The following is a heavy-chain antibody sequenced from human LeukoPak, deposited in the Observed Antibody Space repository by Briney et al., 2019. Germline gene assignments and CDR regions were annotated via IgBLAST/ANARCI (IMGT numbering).Heavy chain of an antibody. J-gene: IGHJ4*02. D-gene: IGHD3-10*01. CDR1: GGSISSGSYY. CDR2: INHSGST. CDR3: ARHYYYFDY. V-gene: IGHV4-39*01. Sequence: SETLSLTCTVFGGSISSGSYYWSWIRQPPGKGLEWIGEINHSGSTNYNPSLKSRVTISVDTSKNQFSLKLSSVTAADTAVYYCARHYYYFDYWGQGTLVTVSS.